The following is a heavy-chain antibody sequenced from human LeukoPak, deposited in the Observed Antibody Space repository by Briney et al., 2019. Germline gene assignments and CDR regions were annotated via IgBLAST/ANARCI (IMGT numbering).Heavy chain of an antibody. J-gene: IGHJ4*02. D-gene: IGHD2-2*01. CDR1: GYSISSGYY. CDR2: IYHSGST. CDR3: ARSFGGVVPAAPLDY. V-gene: IGHV4-38-2*01. Sequence: KPSETLSLTCAVPGYSISSGYYWGWIRQPPGKGREWIGSIYHSGSTYYNPPLKSRITISVDTSKNQFSLKLSSVTAADTAVYYCARSFGGVVPAAPLDYWGQGTLVTVSS.